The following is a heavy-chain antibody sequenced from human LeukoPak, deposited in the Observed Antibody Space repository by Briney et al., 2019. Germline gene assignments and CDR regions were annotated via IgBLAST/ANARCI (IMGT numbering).Heavy chain of an antibody. CDR1: GGSISSYY. V-gene: IGHV4-4*07. Sequence: SETLSLTCTVSGGSISSYYWSWIRQPAGKGLEWIGRIYTSGSTNYNPSLKSRVTTSVDTSKNQFSLKLSSVTAADTAVYYCARGLTVGSREGVDYWGQGTLVTVSS. D-gene: IGHD1-26*01. J-gene: IGHJ4*02. CDR3: ARGLTVGSREGVDY. CDR2: IYTSGST.